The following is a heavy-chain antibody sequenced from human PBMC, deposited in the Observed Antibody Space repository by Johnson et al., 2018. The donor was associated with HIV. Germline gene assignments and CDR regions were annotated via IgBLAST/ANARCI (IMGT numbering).Heavy chain of an antibody. J-gene: IGHJ3*02. CDR3: ARAQLLADDAFNN. CDR2: ISSDVGSK. CDR1: GFTFSSYA. Sequence: QVQLVESGGGVVQPGRSLRLSCAASGFTFSSYAMHWVRQAPGKGLEWVAVISSDVGSKYYADSVKGRFTVSRDNSKNTLYLQLNSLRVEDTAIYYCARAQLLADDAFNNWGQGTMVTVSS. D-gene: IGHD6-6*01. V-gene: IGHV3-30*04.